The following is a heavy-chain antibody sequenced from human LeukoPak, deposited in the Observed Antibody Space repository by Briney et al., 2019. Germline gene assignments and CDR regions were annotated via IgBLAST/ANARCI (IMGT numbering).Heavy chain of an antibody. V-gene: IGHV3-30*02. J-gene: IGHJ4*02. CDR3: AKDAEGYCTSPICLSSDY. Sequence: GGSLRHSCAASGFNFTSYGLHWVRQAPGKGLDWVAFIQYVGSNKYYADSVKGRFTISRDNAKNTLYLQMNSLRAEDTAVYYCAKDAEGYCTSPICLSSDYWGQGTLVTVSS. CDR1: GFNFTSYG. D-gene: IGHD2-2*01. CDR2: IQYVGSNK.